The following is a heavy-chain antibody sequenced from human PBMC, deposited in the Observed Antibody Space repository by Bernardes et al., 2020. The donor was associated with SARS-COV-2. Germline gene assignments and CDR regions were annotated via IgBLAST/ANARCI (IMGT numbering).Heavy chain of an antibody. Sequence: SETLSLTCTVAGGSITSSYWSWIRQPPGKGLEWIGYVYHIGTTSSNPSLKSRVTISRGTSNTQFSLKLKSVTAADTALYYCARDPGLFFTGSFDSWGPGTLVTVSS. CDR3: ARDPGLFFTGSFDS. CDR2: VYHIGTT. V-gene: IGHV4-59*01. CDR1: GGSITSSY. J-gene: IGHJ4*02.